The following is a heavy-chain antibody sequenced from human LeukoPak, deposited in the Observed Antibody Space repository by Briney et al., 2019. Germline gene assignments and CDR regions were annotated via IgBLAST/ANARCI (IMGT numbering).Heavy chain of an antibody. J-gene: IGHJ5*02. D-gene: IGHD6-13*01. V-gene: IGHV1-69*06. CDR1: GGTFSSYA. Sequence: GASVKLSCTASGGTFSSYAISWVRQAPGQGLEWMGGIIPIFGTANYAQKFQCRVTITADKYTSTAYMELSSRRSEDTAVYYCARALSAAGTWWFDPWGQGTLVTVSS. CDR3: ARALSAAGTWWFDP. CDR2: IIPIFGTA.